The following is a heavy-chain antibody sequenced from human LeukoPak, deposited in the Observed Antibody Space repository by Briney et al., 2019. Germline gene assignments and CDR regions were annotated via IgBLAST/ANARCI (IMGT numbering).Heavy chain of an antibody. D-gene: IGHD6-19*01. Sequence: PSETLSLTCTVSGYAISSGHYWGWIRQPPGKGLEWIGNIWHSGIAYYNSSLRSRVTISVDTSKNQFSLKLSSVTAADTAVYYCARGHSSGWYFDYWSQGTLVTVSS. CDR1: GYAISSGHY. V-gene: IGHV4-38-2*02. J-gene: IGHJ4*02. CDR3: ARGHSSGWYFDY. CDR2: IWHSGIA.